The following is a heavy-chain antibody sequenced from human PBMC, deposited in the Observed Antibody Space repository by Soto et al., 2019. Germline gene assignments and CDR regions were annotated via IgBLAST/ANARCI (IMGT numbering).Heavy chain of an antibody. V-gene: IGHV1-18*01. CDR1: GYTFTRYG. CDR2: ISGYNGDT. Sequence: ASVKVSCKASGYTFTRYGISWVRQAPGQGLEWMGWISGYNGDTNYAQKFQGRVSMTIDTSTTTAYMELRSLTSDDTAVYYCAKKGQPPYYYYGLDVWGQGTKVPVSS. J-gene: IGHJ6*02. CDR3: AKKGQPPYYYYGLDV. D-gene: IGHD6-13*01.